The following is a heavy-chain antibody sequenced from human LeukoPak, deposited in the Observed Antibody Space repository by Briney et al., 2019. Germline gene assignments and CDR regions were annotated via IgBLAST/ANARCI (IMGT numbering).Heavy chain of an antibody. CDR2: IYHSGST. CDR3: ARGGVTSGVRGVTPFDY. V-gene: IGHV4-30-4*01. Sequence: SQTLSLTCTVSGGSISSGDYYWSWIRQPPGKGLEWTGYIYHSGSTHYNPSLESRVTISLDTSKNQFSLKLSSVTAADTAVYYCARGGVTSGVRGVTPFDYWGQGTLVTVSS. J-gene: IGHJ4*02. CDR1: GGSISSGDYY. D-gene: IGHD3-10*01.